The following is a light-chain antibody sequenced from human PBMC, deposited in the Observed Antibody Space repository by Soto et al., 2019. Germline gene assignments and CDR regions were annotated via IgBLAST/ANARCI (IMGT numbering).Light chain of an antibody. CDR3: QQYNSYS. V-gene: IGKV1-17*01. J-gene: IGKJ1*01. CDR1: QDIRSA. CDR2: AAS. Sequence: DIQLTQSPSSLSASVGDRVTITCRASQDIRSALGWYQQKPGKVPKLLIYAASTLQSGVPSRFSGSRSGTDFTLTISSLQPDDFATYYCQQYNSYSFGQGTKV.